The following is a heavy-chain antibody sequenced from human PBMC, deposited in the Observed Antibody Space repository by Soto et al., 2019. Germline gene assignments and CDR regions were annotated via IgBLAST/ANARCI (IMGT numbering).Heavy chain of an antibody. Sequence: GASVKVSCKASGGTFNNYPITWVRQAPGEGLEWMGGSIPIFGTANYAQKFQGRVPSSVDESTSTAYMELSSLRSEDTAVYYCARGRGYSGDDHYYYFDMDVWGQGTTVTVSS. CDR1: GGTFNNYP. CDR2: SIPIFGTA. V-gene: IGHV1-69*13. D-gene: IGHD5-12*01. J-gene: IGHJ6*02. CDR3: ARGRGYSGDDHYYYFDMDV.